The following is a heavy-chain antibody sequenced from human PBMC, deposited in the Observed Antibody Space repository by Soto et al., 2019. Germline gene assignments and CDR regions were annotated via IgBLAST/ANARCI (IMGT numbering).Heavy chain of an antibody. V-gene: IGHV1-2*02. J-gene: IGHJ3*02. CDR2: INPNSGGT. Sequence: ASVKVSCKASGYTFTGYYMHWVRQAPGQGLELMRWINPNSGGTNYAQKFQGRVTMTRDTSISTAYMELSRLRSDDTAVYYCARSGRFYYYDSSGSDDAFDIWGQGTMVTVSS. CDR3: ARSGRFYYYDSSGSDDAFDI. CDR1: GYTFTGYY. D-gene: IGHD3-22*01.